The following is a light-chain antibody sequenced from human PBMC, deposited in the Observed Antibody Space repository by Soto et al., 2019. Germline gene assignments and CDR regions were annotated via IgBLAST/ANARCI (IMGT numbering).Light chain of an antibody. CDR3: QQYSTYPIT. J-gene: IGKJ5*01. V-gene: IGKV1-9*01. Sequence: DIQLTQSPSFLSASFGDRITITCRASQGISNYLAWYQQKPGKAPELLIYDASSLESGVPSRFSGSGSGTEFTLTISSLQPDDFATYYCQQYSTYPITFGQGTRLEIK. CDR1: QGISNY. CDR2: DAS.